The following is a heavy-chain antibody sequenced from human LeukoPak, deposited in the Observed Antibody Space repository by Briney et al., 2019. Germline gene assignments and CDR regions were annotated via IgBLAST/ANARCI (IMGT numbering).Heavy chain of an antibody. D-gene: IGHD2-2*01. J-gene: IGHJ6*02. V-gene: IGHV4-34*01. CDR1: GESFSQYY. Sequence: SETLSLTCAVYGESFSQYYWNWVRQSPGKGLEWIGEIDHIGRTKYNPSLKSRVTISVDRSKNQFSLKLNSVTAADTAMYYCARPVDCSSTICTGAMDVWGQGTTVNVTS. CDR3: ARPVDCSSTICTGAMDV. CDR2: IDHIGRT.